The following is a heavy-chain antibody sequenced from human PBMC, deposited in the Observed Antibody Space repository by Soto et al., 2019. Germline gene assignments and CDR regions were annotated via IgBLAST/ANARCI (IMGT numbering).Heavy chain of an antibody. CDR3: AREKGMATIRHDGMDV. J-gene: IGHJ6*02. D-gene: IGHD5-12*01. CDR1: GGTFSSYT. CDR2: IIPILGIA. V-gene: IGHV1-69*08. Sequence: QVQLVQSGAEVKKPGSSVKVSCKASGGTFSSYTISWVRQAPGQGLEWMGRIIPILGIANYAQKFQGRVTITADKSTSTAYMELSSLRSEDTAVYYCAREKGMATIRHDGMDVWGQGTTVTVSS.